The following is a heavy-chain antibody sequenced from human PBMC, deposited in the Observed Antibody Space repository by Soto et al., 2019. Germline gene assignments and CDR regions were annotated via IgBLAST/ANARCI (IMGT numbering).Heavy chain of an antibody. D-gene: IGHD6-19*01. V-gene: IGHV3-30*18. Sequence: QVQLVECGGGVVQPGRSLRLSCAASGFTFSSYGMHWVRQAPGKGLEWVAVISYDGSNKYYADSVKGRFTISRDNSKNTLYLQMNSLRAEDTAVYYCAKDRHSSGCDYWAREPWSPSPQ. CDR2: ISYDGSNK. CDR1: GFTFSSYG. J-gene: IGHJ4*02. CDR3: AKDRHSSGCDY.